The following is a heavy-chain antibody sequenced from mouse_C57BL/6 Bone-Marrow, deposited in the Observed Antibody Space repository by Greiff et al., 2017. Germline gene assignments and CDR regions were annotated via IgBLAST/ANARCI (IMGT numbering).Heavy chain of an antibody. CDR3: AREGYGSSYSAWFAY. CDR2: IYPGSGST. V-gene: IGHV1-55*01. J-gene: IGHJ3*01. Sequence: VQLQQPGAELVKPGASVKMSCKASGYTFTSYWITWVKQRPGQGLEWIGDIYPGSGSTNYNEKFKSKATLTVDTSSSTAYMQLSSLTSEDSAVYYCAREGYGSSYSAWFAYWGQGTLVTVSA. D-gene: IGHD1-1*01. CDR1: GYTFTSYW.